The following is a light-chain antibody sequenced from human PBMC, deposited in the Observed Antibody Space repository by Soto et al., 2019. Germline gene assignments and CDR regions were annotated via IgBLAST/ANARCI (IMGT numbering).Light chain of an antibody. CDR2: DAS. Sequence: EIVLTQSPATLSLSPGERATLSCGASQSVRSYLGWYQQKPGQAPRLLIYDASNRATGIPARFSGSGSGTDFTLTISSLEPEDFAVYYCQQRRSWPLTFGGGTKVEIK. CDR1: QSVRSY. CDR3: QQRRSWPLT. J-gene: IGKJ4*01. V-gene: IGKV3-11*01.